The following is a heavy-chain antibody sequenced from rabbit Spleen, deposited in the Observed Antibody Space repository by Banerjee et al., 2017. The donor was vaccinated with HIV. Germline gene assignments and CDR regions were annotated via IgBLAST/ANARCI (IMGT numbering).Heavy chain of an antibody. J-gene: IGHJ4*01. CDR3: ARYVSSGDYFNL. Sequence: QEQLVESGGGLVQPEGSLTLTCTASGFSFSSSYYMCWVRQAPGKGLEWIACIGGGGSGSTYYASWAKGRFTISKTSSTTVTLQMTSLTAADTATYFCARYVSSGDYFNLWGPGTLVTVS. D-gene: IGHD1-1*01. V-gene: IGHV1S45*01. CDR2: IGGGGSGST. CDR1: GFSFSSSYY.